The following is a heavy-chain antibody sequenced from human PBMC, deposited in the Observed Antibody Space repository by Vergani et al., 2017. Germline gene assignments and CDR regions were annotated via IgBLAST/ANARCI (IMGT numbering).Heavy chain of an antibody. CDR3: ARFDSSSSMVYYYYYMDV. D-gene: IGHD6-6*01. J-gene: IGHJ6*03. CDR1: VGSISSSSYY. CDR2: IYYSGST. Sequence: QLQLQESGPGLVKPSETLSLTCTVSVGSISSSSYYWGWIRQPPGKGLEWIGSIYYSGSTYYNPSLKSRVTISVDTSKNQFSLKLSSVTAADTAVYYCARFDSSSSMVYYYYYMDVWGKGTTVTVSS. V-gene: IGHV4-39*01.